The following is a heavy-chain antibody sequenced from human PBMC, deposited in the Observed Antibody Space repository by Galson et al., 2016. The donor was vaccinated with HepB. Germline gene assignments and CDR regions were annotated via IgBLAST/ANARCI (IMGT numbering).Heavy chain of an antibody. D-gene: IGHD3-3*01. CDR1: GVTFKNYA. CDR2: ISGSGGST. J-gene: IGHJ5*02. Sequence: SLRLSCAGSGVTFKNYAMSWVRQAPGKGLEWVSGISGSGGSTYYAESVKGRFTMSRDNSKNTLYLQMNSLRAEDTAIYYCAKDISTIFVGWFDPWGQGTLVTVTS. CDR3: AKDISTIFVGWFDP. V-gene: IGHV3-23*01.